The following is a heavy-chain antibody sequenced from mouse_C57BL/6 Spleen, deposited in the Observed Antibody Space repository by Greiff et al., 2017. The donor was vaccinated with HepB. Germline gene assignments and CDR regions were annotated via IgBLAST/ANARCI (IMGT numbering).Heavy chain of an antibody. CDR3: ARRATNY. J-gene: IGHJ2*01. D-gene: IGHD3-1*01. CDR2: INPGSGGT. V-gene: IGHV1-54*01. Sequence: QVQLQQSGAELVRPGTSVKLSCKASGYAFTNYLIEWVKQRPGQGLEWIGVINPGSGGTNYNEKFKGKATLTADKSSSTAYMQLSSLTSEDSAVYFCARRATNYWGQGTTLTVSS. CDR1: GYAFTNYL.